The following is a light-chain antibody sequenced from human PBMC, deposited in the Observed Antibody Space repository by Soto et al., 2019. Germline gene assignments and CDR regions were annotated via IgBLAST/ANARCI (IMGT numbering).Light chain of an antibody. Sequence: EIVLTQSPGTLSLSPGDRATLSCRASQSVSSNFLAWYQQKPGQAPRLLIYGASIRATGIPDRFSGSGSGTEFLLTVRRLEPEDFAMYFCHQYGSSPRTFGQGTKVEIK. V-gene: IGKV3-20*01. CDR2: GAS. CDR3: HQYGSSPRT. J-gene: IGKJ1*01. CDR1: QSVSSNF.